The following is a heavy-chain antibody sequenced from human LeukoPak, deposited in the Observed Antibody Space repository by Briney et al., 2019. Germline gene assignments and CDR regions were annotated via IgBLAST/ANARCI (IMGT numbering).Heavy chain of an antibody. D-gene: IGHD4-17*01. Sequence: GAWVKVSCKAPGGTLSSYAISWVRQAPRQGLEWMGGIIPIFGTANYAQKFQGRVTITADESTSTAYMELSSLRSEDTAVYYCARDPTVTSLGAGWGFDPWGQGTLVTVSS. CDR3: ARDPTVTSLGAGWGFDP. V-gene: IGHV1-69*01. CDR2: IIPIFGTA. CDR1: GGTLSSYA. J-gene: IGHJ5*02.